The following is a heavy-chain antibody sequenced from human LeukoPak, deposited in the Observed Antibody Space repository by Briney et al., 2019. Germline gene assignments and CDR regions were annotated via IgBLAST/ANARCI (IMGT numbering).Heavy chain of an antibody. Sequence: GGSLRLSCAASGFTFSSYWMHWVRQTPGKGPVWVSRINGDGSSTNYADSVKGRFTISRDNAQNTLYLQTNSLRAEDTAVYYCARELYYYYMGVWGKGTTVTVSS. CDR1: GFTFSSYW. CDR3: ARELYYYYMGV. CDR2: INGDGSST. V-gene: IGHV3-74*01. J-gene: IGHJ6*03.